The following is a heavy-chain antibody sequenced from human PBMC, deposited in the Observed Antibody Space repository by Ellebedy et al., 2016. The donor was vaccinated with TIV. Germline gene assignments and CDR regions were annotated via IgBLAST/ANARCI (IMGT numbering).Heavy chain of an antibody. V-gene: IGHV3-23*01. D-gene: IGHD6-19*01. Sequence: GGSLRLSCAASGFTFSSYAMSWVRQAPGKGLEWVSAISGSGGSTYYSDSVKGRFTISRDNSKNTLYLQTNSLRAEDTAVYYCANMYSSAAANDAFDIWGQGTMVTVSS. CDR1: GFTFSSYA. J-gene: IGHJ3*02. CDR2: ISGSGGST. CDR3: ANMYSSAAANDAFDI.